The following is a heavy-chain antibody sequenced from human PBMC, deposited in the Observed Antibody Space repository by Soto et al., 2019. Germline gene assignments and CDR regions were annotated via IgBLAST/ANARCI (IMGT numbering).Heavy chain of an antibody. CDR2: IYYSGST. J-gene: IGHJ3*02. D-gene: IGHD5-12*01. V-gene: IGHV4-59*08. CDR1: GGSISNYY. CDR3: AKRYSGYDDAFDI. Sequence: SETLSLTCTVSGGSISNYYWSWIRQPPGKGLEWIGYIYYSGSTNFNPSLKSRVTISVDTSKNQFSLKLSSVTAADTAVYYCAKRYSGYDDAFDIWGQGTMVTVSS.